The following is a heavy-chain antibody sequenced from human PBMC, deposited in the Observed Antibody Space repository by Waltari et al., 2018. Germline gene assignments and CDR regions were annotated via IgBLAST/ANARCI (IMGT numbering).Heavy chain of an antibody. CDR3: ATFVSGSFTFPDY. CDR2: FKWKSGTQ. Sequence: EVQLLESGGGLVQPGGSLRLSCAASGFKLDDYAIHWVRLVPGKGLEWVSSFKWKSGTQGYADSVKGRFTISRDSAQSSLNLEMSSLRPEDTAVYYCATFVSGSFTFPDYWGQGTLVTVSS. D-gene: IGHD3-16*01. J-gene: IGHJ4*02. CDR1: GFKLDDYA. V-gene: IGHV3-9*01.